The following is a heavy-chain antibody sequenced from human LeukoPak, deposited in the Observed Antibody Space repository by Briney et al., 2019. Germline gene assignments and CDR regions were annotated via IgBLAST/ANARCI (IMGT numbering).Heavy chain of an antibody. D-gene: IGHD2-15*01. V-gene: IGHV1-69*13. Sequence: SVKVSCKASGGTFSSYAISRVRQAPGQGLEWMGGIIPIFGTANYAQKFQGRVTITADESTSTAYMELSSLRSEDTAVYYCAIPSARVSISDIVVVVAAKVPRYFDLWGRGTLVTVSS. CDR1: GGTFSSYA. J-gene: IGHJ2*01. CDR2: IIPIFGTA. CDR3: AIPSARVSISDIVVVVAAKVPRYFDL.